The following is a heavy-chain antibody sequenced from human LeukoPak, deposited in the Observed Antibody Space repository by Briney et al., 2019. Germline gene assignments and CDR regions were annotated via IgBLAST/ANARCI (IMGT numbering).Heavy chain of an antibody. CDR1: GFTFSSYA. J-gene: IGHJ4*02. CDR3: AKDRGPHYYYDSSGYDY. Sequence: GGSLRLSCAASGFTFSSYAMSWVRQAPGKELEWVSAISGSGGSTYYADSVKGRFTISRDNSKNTLYLQMNSLRAEDTAVYYCAKDRGPHYYYDSSGYDYWGQGTLVTVSS. CDR2: ISGSGGST. V-gene: IGHV3-23*01. D-gene: IGHD3-22*01.